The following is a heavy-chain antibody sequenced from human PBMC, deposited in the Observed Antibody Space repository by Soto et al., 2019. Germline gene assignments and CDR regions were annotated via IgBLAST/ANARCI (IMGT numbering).Heavy chain of an antibody. CDR1: GFTFSSYA. V-gene: IGHV3-23*01. Sequence: EVQLLESGGGLVQPGGSLRLSCAASGFTFSSYAMSWVRQAPGKGLEWVSAISGSGGSTYYADSVKGRFTISRDNSKNTLYLQMNSLRAEDTAVYYCAKYRISSGWVEENFDYWGQGTLVTVSS. CDR2: ISGSGGST. J-gene: IGHJ4*02. CDR3: AKYRISSGWVEENFDY. D-gene: IGHD6-19*01.